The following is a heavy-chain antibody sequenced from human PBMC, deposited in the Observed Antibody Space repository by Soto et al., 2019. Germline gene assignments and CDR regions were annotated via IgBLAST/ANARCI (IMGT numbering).Heavy chain of an antibody. CDR2: IYDTGTT. CDR1: GASISSSDHY. Sequence: QVQLQESGPGLVKPSQTLSLTCTVSGASISSSDHYWAWIRQPPGRGLEWIGHIYDTGTTYYNSSVMSRLCISVDTSRNQCSLRLNSVTAADTAVYFCASSLDYFYHYGLDVWGQGTTVIVSS. V-gene: IGHV4-30-4*01. J-gene: IGHJ6*02. CDR3: ASSLDYFYHYGLDV.